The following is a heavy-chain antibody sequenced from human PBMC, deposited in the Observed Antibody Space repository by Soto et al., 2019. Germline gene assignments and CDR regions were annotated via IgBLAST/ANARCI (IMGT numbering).Heavy chain of an antibody. CDR2: IYYSGSF. D-gene: IGHD2-2*02. CDR1: GGSLSIGGYY. V-gene: IGHV4-31*03. Sequence: QVQLQESGPGLVKPSPTLSLTCPFSGGSLSIGGYYWSWIRQHPGKGPEGVGYIYYSGSFYYNPSLRSRVTISVDTSKDQFSLKLSSVTAADTAVYYCARGGVVPASIEVNWFDPWGQGTLVTVSS. CDR3: ARGGVVPASIEVNWFDP. J-gene: IGHJ5*02.